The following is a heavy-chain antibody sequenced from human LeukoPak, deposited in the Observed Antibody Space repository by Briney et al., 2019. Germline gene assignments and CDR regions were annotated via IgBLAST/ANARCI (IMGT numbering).Heavy chain of an antibody. J-gene: IGHJ3*02. Sequence: PGGPLRLSCAASGFTFSSYGMHWARQAPGKGLERVAFIRYDGSNKYYADSVKGRFPISRDNSKNTLYLQMKSLRAEDTAVYYCAKDRKQWLVDAFDIWGQGTMVTVSS. CDR2: IRYDGSNK. CDR3: AKDRKQWLVDAFDI. V-gene: IGHV3-30*02. CDR1: GFTFSSYG. D-gene: IGHD6-19*01.